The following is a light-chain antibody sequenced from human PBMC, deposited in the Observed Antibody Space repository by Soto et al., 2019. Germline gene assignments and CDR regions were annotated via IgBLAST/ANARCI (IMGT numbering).Light chain of an antibody. V-gene: IGLV2-14*01. CDR2: DVS. J-gene: IGLJ2*01. CDR3: SSYTXSSTRV. CDR1: XXXVXGYNY. Sequence: QSALTQPASVSGSPGQSITIXXXXXXXXVXGYNYVSWYQQHPGKAPKLMIYDVSNRPSGVSNRFSGSKSGNTASLTISGLQAEDEADYYCSSYTXSSTRVFGGGTKPNVL.